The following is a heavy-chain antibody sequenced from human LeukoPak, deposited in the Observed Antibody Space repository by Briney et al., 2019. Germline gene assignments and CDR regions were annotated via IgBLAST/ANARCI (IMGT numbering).Heavy chain of an antibody. CDR3: ARDFDVAYRQNWFDP. CDR2: ISAYNGNT. V-gene: IGHV1-18*01. CDR1: GYKFTSYG. J-gene: IGHJ5*02. D-gene: IGHD2-21*01. Sequence: EASVKVSCKASGYKFTSYGISWVRQAPGQGLEWMGWISAYNGNTKYAQKLQGRVTMTTDTSTSTADMELRSRRSDDTAVYYCARDFDVAYRQNWFDPWGQGTLVTVSS.